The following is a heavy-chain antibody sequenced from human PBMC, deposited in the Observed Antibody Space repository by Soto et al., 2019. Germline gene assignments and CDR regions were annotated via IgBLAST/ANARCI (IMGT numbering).Heavy chain of an antibody. V-gene: IGHV5-51*01. D-gene: IGHD3-10*01. CDR1: GYSFTNYW. CDR3: AGGGVRGVITRTRDYYGMDV. J-gene: IGHJ6*02. Sequence: GESLKISCKGSGYSFTNYWIGWVRQMPGKGLEWMGSIYPGDSYTRYSPSFQGQVTISADKSISTAYLQWSSLKAPDTAMYYCAGGGVRGVITRTRDYYGMDVWGQGTTVTVSS. CDR2: IYPGDSYT.